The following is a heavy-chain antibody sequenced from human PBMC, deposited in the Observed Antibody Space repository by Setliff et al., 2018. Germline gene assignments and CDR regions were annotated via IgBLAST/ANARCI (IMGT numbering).Heavy chain of an antibody. CDR3: AREKHSYGYLASYYYYGMDV. CDR2: IKQDGSEK. CDR1: GFTFSSYS. D-gene: IGHD5-18*01. V-gene: IGHV3-7*03. Sequence: GGSLRLSCAASGFTFSSYSMNWVRQAPGKGLEWVANIKQDGSEKYYVDSVKGRFTISRDNAKNSLYLQMNSLRAEDTAVYYCAREKHSYGYLASYYYYGMDVWGQGTTVTVSS. J-gene: IGHJ6*02.